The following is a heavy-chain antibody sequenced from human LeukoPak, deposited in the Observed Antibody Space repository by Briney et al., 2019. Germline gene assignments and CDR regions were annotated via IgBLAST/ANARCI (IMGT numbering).Heavy chain of an antibody. Sequence: SETLSLTCTVSGGSISSSSYYWGWIRQPPGKGLEWIGSIYYSGSTYYNPSLKSRVTISVDTSKNQFSLKLSSVTAADTAVYYCARGPISGYYPDYWGQGTLVTVSS. V-gene: IGHV4-39*07. J-gene: IGHJ4*02. CDR3: ARGPISGYYPDY. CDR1: GGSISSSSYY. CDR2: IYYSGST. D-gene: IGHD3-22*01.